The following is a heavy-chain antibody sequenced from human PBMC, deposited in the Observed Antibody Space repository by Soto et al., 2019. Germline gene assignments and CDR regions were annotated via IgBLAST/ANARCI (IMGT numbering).Heavy chain of an antibody. V-gene: IGHV1-69*01. CDR2: IIPVLGTT. CDR1: GGTFRTES. D-gene: IGHD5-12*01. J-gene: IGHJ4*02. Sequence: QVQLVQSGAEVKKPGSSVKVSREASGGTFRTESFNWVRQAPGQGLEWMGGIIPVLGTTDYAPRFRGRVTITADESTSTAYMEVGSLTYDDTAVYYCARATIGHVTRYYFDYWGQGTLVTVSS. CDR3: ARATIGHVTRYYFDY.